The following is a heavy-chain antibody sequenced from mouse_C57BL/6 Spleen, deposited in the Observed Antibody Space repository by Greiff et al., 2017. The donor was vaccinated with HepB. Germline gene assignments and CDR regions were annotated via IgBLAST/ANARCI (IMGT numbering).Heavy chain of an antibody. CDR3: TRDGSSLAWFAY. CDR2: IYPGTSDT. D-gene: IGHD1-1*01. J-gene: IGHJ3*01. CDR1: GYTFTSYW. V-gene: IGHV1-5*01. Sequence: VQLQQSGTVLARPGASVKMSCKTSGYTFTSYWMHWVKQRPGQGLEWIGAIYPGTSDTSYNQKFKGKAKLTAVTSASTAYMELSSLTNEDSAVYYCTRDGSSLAWFAYWGQGTLVTVSA.